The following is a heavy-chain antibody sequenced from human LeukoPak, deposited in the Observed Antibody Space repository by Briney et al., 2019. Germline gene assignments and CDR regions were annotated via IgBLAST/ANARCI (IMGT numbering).Heavy chain of an antibody. J-gene: IGHJ3*02. D-gene: IGHD3-10*01. V-gene: IGHV4-30-2*01. CDR2: IYHSGST. Sequence: SETLSLTCAVSGGSISSGGYSWSWIRQPPGKGLEWIGYIYHSGSTYYNPSLKSRVTISVDRSKNQFSLKLSSVTAADTAVYYCAASMVRGARLDAFDIWGQGTMVTVSS. CDR1: GGSISSGGYS. CDR3: AASMVRGARLDAFDI.